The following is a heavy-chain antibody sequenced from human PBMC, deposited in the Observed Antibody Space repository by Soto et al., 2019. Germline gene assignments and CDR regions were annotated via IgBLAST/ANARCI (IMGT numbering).Heavy chain of an antibody. Sequence: EVQLVESGGGLVQPGGSLRLSCAASGFTFSNFAMNWVRRAPGKGPEWVSYLSGSSRAINYADSVKGRFIVSRDNAKNSLFLQMNILRDEDTAVYYCARDSSNGDSPVSYCDFWGQGTLVTVSS. D-gene: IGHD3-16*01. CDR2: LSGSSRAI. J-gene: IGHJ4*02. CDR1: GFTFSNFA. V-gene: IGHV3-48*02. CDR3: ARDSSNGDSPVSYCDF.